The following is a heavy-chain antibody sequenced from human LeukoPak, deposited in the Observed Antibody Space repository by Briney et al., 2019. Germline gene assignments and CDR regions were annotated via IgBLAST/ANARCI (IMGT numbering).Heavy chain of an antibody. CDR3: AKEDSSGRSY. CDR2: ISWNSGSI. V-gene: IGHV3-9*01. CDR1: GFTFDDYA. J-gene: IGHJ4*02. D-gene: IGHD6-19*01. Sequence: GGSLRLSCAASGFTFDDYAMHWVRQAPGKGLEWVSVISWNSGSIGYADSVKGRFTISRDNAKTSLYLQMNSLRAEDTALYYCAKEDSSGRSYWGQGTLVTVSS.